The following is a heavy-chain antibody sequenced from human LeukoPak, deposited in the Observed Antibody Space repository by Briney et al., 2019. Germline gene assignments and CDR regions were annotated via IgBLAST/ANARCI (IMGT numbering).Heavy chain of an antibody. CDR1: GYTFSSYG. CDR2: IRYDGSYK. V-gene: IGHV3-30*02. Sequence: GGSLRLSCAASGYTFSSYGMHWVRQAPGKGLEWVAFIRYDGSYKYCADSVKGRFTISRDNSKNTLYLQMNSLRAEDTAVYYCATEGGSYYVHPFDYWGQGTLVTVSS. D-gene: IGHD1-26*01. J-gene: IGHJ4*02. CDR3: ATEGGSYYVHPFDY.